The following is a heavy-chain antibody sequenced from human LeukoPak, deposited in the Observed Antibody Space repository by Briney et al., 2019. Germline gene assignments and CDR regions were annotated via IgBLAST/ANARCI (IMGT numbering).Heavy chain of an antibody. Sequence: ASVKVSCKASGGTFSSYAISWVRQAPGQGLEWMGGIIPIVGTANYAQKFQGRVTITADESTSTAYMELSSLRSEDTAVYYCAGHHSSSWYGGGGYWGQGTLVTVSS. CDR3: AGHHSSSWYGGGGY. CDR1: GGTFSSYA. CDR2: IIPIVGTA. D-gene: IGHD6-13*01. V-gene: IGHV1-69*13. J-gene: IGHJ4*02.